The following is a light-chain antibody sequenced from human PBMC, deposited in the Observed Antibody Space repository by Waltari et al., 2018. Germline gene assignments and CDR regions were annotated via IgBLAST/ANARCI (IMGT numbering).Light chain of an antibody. V-gene: IGLV2-23*02. CDR2: EVI. CDR1: TGIGGHSDF. CDR3: CSYVQKDIWL. J-gene: IGLJ3*02. Sequence: QSALTQPASVSGAPGQSIIISCSAVTGIGGHSDFVSWYQHHPGKVPKLLIYEVIKRPPDISDRFTGSKSGNTASLSISGLQADDEADYYCCSYVQKDIWLFGRGTKVTVL.